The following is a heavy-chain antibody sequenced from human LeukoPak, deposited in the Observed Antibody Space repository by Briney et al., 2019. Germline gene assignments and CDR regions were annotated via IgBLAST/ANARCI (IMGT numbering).Heavy chain of an antibody. Sequence: SETLSLTCAVYGGSFSGYYWSWIRQPPGKGLEWIGEINHSGSTNYNPSLKSRVTISVDTSKNQFSLKQSSVPAADTAVYYCARSLGARSTSTCYDNGFDPWGQGTLVTVSS. J-gene: IGHJ5*02. D-gene: IGHD2-2*01. CDR2: INHSGST. CDR3: ARSLGARSTSTCYDNGFDP. V-gene: IGHV4-34*01. CDR1: GGSFSGYY.